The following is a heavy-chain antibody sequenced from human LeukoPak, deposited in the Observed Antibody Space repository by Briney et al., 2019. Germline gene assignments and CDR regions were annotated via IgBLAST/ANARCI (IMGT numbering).Heavy chain of an antibody. Sequence: GGSLRLSCAASGFIFSSHWMSWVRQAPGKGLEWVANIKHDGTEQYFVDSVKGRFTISRDNAKNSPFLQMNSLRAEDTAVYYCARSYSRVGFDFWGQGTLATVSS. V-gene: IGHV3-7*04. J-gene: IGHJ4*02. CDR3: ARSYSRVGFDF. CDR1: GFIFSSHW. CDR2: IKHDGTEQ. D-gene: IGHD6-13*01.